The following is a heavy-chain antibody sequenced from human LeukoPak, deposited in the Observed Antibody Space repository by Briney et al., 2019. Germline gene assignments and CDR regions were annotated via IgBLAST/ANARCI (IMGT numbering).Heavy chain of an antibody. CDR2: INAGNGNT. V-gene: IGHV1-3*01. CDR3: AREERTLWRAGDDAFDI. CDR1: GYTFTSYA. J-gene: IGHJ3*02. Sequence: ASVKVSCKASGYTFTSYAMHWVRQAPGQRLEWMGWINAGNGNTKYSQKFQGRVTITRDTSASTAYMELSSLRSEDTAVYYCAREERTLWRAGDDAFDIWGQGTMVTVSS. D-gene: IGHD3-10*01.